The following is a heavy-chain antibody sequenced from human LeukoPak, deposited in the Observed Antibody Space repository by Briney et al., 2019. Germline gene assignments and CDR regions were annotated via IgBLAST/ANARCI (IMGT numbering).Heavy chain of an antibody. J-gene: IGHJ4*02. Sequence: SETLSLTCSVSGGSISSSSYYWGWIRQPPGKGLEWIGSIYYSGSTYYNPSLRSRVTISVDTSKNQFSLKLSSVTAADTAVYYCARDEYYGDSNWGQGTLVTVSS. CDR3: ARDEYYGDSN. V-gene: IGHV4-39*07. D-gene: IGHD4-17*01. CDR2: IYYSGST. CDR1: GGSISSSSYY.